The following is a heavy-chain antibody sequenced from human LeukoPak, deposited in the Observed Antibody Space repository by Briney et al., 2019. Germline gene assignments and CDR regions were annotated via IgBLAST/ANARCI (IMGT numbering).Heavy chain of an antibody. CDR3: ARLTHLRWPTSF. D-gene: IGHD2-21*01. CDR2: IYPGDSDT. J-gene: IGHJ4*02. CDR1: GYKFTNYW. Sequence: GESLKISCKASGYKFTNYWIGWVRQVPGKGLEWMGIIYPGDSDTRYSPSFQGQVTISADKSISTAYLQWSSLKASDTAMYYCARLTHLRWPTSFWGQGTLVTVSS. V-gene: IGHV5-51*01.